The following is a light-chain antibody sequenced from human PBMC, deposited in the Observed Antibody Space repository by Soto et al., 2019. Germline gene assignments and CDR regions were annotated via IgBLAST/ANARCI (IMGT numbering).Light chain of an antibody. CDR1: TSNIGSNS. CDR3: ASWDDSLLGM. Sequence: QSVVSQPPSASGAPGQRVTISCSGSTSNIGSNSVNWYQHIPGTAPKLLIDGSNKRPSGVPDRFSASKSGTSASLAISGLQSEDEACYYCASWDDSLLGMFGGGTALTVL. V-gene: IGLV1-44*01. CDR2: GSN. J-gene: IGLJ3*02.